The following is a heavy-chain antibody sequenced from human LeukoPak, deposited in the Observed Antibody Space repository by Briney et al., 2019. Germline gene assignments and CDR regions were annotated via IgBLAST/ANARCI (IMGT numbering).Heavy chain of an antibody. CDR1: GFTFDDYG. CDR2: INWNGGST. J-gene: IGHJ4*02. CDR3: AREGDIVVVVAATLSGVSFDY. D-gene: IGHD2-15*01. V-gene: IGHV3-20*04. Sequence: GGSLRLSCAASGFTFDDYGMSWVRQAPEKGLEWVSGINWNGGSTGYADSVKGRFTISRDNAKNSLYLQMNSPRAEDTALYYCAREGDIVVVVAATLSGVSFDYWGQGTLVTVSS.